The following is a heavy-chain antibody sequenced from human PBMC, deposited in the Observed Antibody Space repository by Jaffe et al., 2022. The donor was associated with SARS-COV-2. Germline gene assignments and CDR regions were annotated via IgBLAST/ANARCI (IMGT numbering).Heavy chain of an antibody. CDR1: GGSISSSSYY. Sequence: QLQLQESGPGLVKPSETLSLTCTVSGGSISSSSYYWGWIRQPPGKGLEWIGSIYYSGSTYYNPSLKSRVTISVDTSKNQFSLKLSSVTAADTAVYYCARWWLRYTPHCSGGSCKHDAFDIWGQGTMVTVSS. J-gene: IGHJ3*02. V-gene: IGHV4-39*01. CDR3: ARWWLRYTPHCSGGSCKHDAFDI. CDR2: IYYSGST. D-gene: IGHD2-15*01.